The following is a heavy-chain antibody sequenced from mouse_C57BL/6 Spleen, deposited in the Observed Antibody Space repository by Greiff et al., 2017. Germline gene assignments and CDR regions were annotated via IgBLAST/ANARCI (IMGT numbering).Heavy chain of an antibody. Sequence: VKLQESGPELVKPGASVKISCKASGYAFSSSWMNWVKQRPGKGLEWIGRIYPGDGDTNYNGKFKGKATLTADKSSSTAYMQLSSLTSEDSAVYFCARGATVVGDYFDYWGQGTTLTVSS. V-gene: IGHV1-82*01. J-gene: IGHJ2*01. CDR2: IYPGDGDT. CDR3: ARGATVVGDYFDY. CDR1: GYAFSSSW. D-gene: IGHD1-1*01.